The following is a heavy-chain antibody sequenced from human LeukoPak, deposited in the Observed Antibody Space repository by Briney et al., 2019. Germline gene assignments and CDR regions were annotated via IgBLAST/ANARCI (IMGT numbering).Heavy chain of an antibody. Sequence: SETLSLTCTVSGGSISSSSYYWGWIRQPPGKGLEWIGSIYYSGSTYYNPSLKSRVTISVDTSKNQFSLKLSSVTAADTAVYYCARRVAVAATYYFDYWGQGTLVTVSS. CDR3: ARRVAVAATYYFDY. CDR1: GGSISSSSYY. V-gene: IGHV4-39*01. CDR2: IYYSGST. D-gene: IGHD6-19*01. J-gene: IGHJ4*02.